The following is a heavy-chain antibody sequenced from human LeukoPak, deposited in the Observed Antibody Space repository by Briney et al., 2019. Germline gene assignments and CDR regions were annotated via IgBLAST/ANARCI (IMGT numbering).Heavy chain of an antibody. Sequence: GASVKVSCKASGYTFTSYYMHWVRQAPGQGLEWMGIINPSGGSTSYAQKFQGRVTMTRDTSTSTVYMELSSLRSEDTAVYYCATSALNFDSSGYYESWALDIWGQGTMVTVSS. CDR2: INPSGGST. CDR3: ATSALNFDSSGYYESWALDI. V-gene: IGHV1-46*01. D-gene: IGHD3-22*01. CDR1: GYTFTSYY. J-gene: IGHJ3*02.